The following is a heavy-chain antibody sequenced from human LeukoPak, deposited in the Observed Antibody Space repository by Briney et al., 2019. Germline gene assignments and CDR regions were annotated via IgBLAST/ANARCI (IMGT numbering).Heavy chain of an antibody. CDR3: ARDGTAAAYDAFDI. V-gene: IGHV3-53*01. Sequence: GGSLRLSCTTSGFTFGDYVLGWVRQAPGKGLEWVSVIYGGGITSYADSVKGRFTISRDNSKNTLYLQMNSLRAEDTALYYCARDGTAAAYDAFDIWGQGTMVTVSS. J-gene: IGHJ3*02. CDR2: IYGGGIT. D-gene: IGHD6-25*01. CDR1: GFTFGDYV.